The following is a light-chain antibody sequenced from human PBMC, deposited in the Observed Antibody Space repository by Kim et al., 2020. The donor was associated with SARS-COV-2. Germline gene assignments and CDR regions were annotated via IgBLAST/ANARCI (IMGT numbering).Light chain of an antibody. CDR3: QQYGSSPYT. J-gene: IGKJ2*01. Sequence: PGERATLSCRASQSVSSSYLAWYQQKPGQAPRLLIYDASSRATGVPDRFSGSGSGTDFTLTISRVEPEDVAVYYCQQYGSSPYTFGQGTKLEI. CDR2: DAS. V-gene: IGKV3-20*01. CDR1: QSVSSSY.